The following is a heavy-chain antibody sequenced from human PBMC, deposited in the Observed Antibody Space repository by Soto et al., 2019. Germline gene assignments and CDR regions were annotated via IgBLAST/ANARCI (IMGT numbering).Heavy chain of an antibody. Sequence: ASVKVSCKASGYTFTSYGISWVRQAPGQGLEWMGWISAYNGNTNYAQKLQGRVTMTTDTSTSTAYMELRSLRSDDTAVYYCARDGQDCSGGSCYYCLDYWGQGTPVPVSS. J-gene: IGHJ4*02. D-gene: IGHD2-15*01. CDR1: GYTFTSYG. CDR3: ARDGQDCSGGSCYYCLDY. CDR2: ISAYNGNT. V-gene: IGHV1-18*04.